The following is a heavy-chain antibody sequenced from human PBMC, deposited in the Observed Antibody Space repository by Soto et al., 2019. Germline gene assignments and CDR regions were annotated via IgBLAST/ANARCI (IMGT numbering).Heavy chain of an antibody. Sequence: GASVKVSCKASGGTFSSYAISWVPQAPGQGLEWMGGIIPIFGTANYAQKFQGRVTITADKSTSTAYMELSSLRSEDTAVYYCARAKIGYSYGYHWFDPWGQGTLVTVSS. V-gene: IGHV1-69*06. CDR2: IIPIFGTA. CDR3: ARAKIGYSYGYHWFDP. D-gene: IGHD5-18*01. J-gene: IGHJ5*02. CDR1: GGTFSSYA.